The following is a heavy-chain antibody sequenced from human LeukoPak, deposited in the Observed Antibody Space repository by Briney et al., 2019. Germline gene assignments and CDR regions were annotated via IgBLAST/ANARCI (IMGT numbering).Heavy chain of an antibody. D-gene: IGHD2-2*02. Sequence: SQTLSLTCTVSGGSISSGSYYWSWIRQPAGKGLEWIGRIYTSGSTNYNPSLKSRVTIPVDTSKNQFSLKLSSVTAADTAVYYCARGIVVVPAAITGRLDPWGQGTLVTVSS. V-gene: IGHV4-61*02. CDR3: ARGIVVVPAAITGRLDP. J-gene: IGHJ5*02. CDR2: IYTSGST. CDR1: GGSISSGSYY.